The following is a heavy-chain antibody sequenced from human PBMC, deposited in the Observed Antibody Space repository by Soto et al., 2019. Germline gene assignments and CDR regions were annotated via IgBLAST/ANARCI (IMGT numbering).Heavy chain of an antibody. D-gene: IGHD4-17*01. CDR3: ARIPGSDYSDPHDY. Sequence: SETLSLTCAVYGGSFSGYHWTWIRQAPGRGLDWIGEITHRGSPTYKSSLKSRLTISVDTSKNQFSLNLRSVTAADTAVYYCARIPGSDYSDPHDYWAQGTLVTVSS. CDR1: GGSFSGYH. V-gene: IGHV4-34*01. J-gene: IGHJ4*02. CDR2: ITHRGSP.